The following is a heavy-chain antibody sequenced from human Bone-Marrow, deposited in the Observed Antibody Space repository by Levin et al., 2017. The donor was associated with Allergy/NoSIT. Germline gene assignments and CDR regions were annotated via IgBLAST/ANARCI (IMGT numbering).Heavy chain of an antibody. D-gene: IGHD3-10*01. J-gene: IGHJ4*02. CDR3: ARDNIPIWFRELTGRFDY. V-gene: IGHV1-2*06. CDR1: GYTFTGYY. CDR2: INPNSGGT. Sequence: PGGSLRLSCKASGYTFTGYYMHWVRQAPGQGLEWMGRINPNSGGTNYAQKFQGRVTMTRDTSISTAYMELSRLRSDDTAVYYCARDNIPIWFRELTGRFDYWGQGTLVTVSS.